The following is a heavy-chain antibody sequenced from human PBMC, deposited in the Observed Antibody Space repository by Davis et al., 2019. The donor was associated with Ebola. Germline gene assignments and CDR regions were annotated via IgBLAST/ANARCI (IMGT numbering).Heavy chain of an antibody. J-gene: IGHJ4*02. V-gene: IGHV4-34*01. CDR1: GGSISSYY. Sequence: PGGSLRLSCTVSGGSISSYYWSWIRQPPGKGLEWIGEINHSGSTNYNPSLKSRVTISVDTSKNQFSLKLSSVTAADTAVYYCARGEARYCSGGSCYSHQYYFDYWGQGTLVTVSS. D-gene: IGHD2-15*01. CDR3: ARGEARYCSGGSCYSHQYYFDY. CDR2: INHSGST.